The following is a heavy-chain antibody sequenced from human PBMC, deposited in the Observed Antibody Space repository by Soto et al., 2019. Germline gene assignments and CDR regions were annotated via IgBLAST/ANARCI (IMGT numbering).Heavy chain of an antibody. CDR2: ISAYNGNS. CDR3: ARSRVGADYYYYGMDV. D-gene: IGHD1-26*01. Sequence: QVQLVQAGAAVKKPGASVKVSCKASGYTFTSYGISWVRQAPGQGLEWMGWISAYNGNSNYAQKLQGRVTMTTDTSTSTAYMELRSLRSDDTAVYYCARSRVGADYYYYGMDVWGQGTTVTVSS. J-gene: IGHJ6*02. V-gene: IGHV1-18*01. CDR1: GYTFTSYG.